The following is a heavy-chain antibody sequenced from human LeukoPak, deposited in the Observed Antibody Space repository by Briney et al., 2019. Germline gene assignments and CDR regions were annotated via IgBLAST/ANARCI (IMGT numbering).Heavy chain of an antibody. CDR3: ARDGARSSGWYSGAFDI. CDR2: ISAYNGNT. J-gene: IGHJ3*02. D-gene: IGHD6-19*01. Sequence: ASVKVSCKASGCTFTSYGISWVRQAPGQGLEWMGWISAYNGNTNYAQKLQGRVTMTTDTSTSTAYMELRSLRSDDTAVYYCARDGARSSGWYSGAFDIWGQGTMVTVSS. CDR1: GCTFTSYG. V-gene: IGHV1-18*01.